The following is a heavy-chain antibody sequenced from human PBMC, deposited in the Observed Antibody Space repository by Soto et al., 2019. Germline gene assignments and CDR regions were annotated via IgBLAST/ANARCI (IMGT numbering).Heavy chain of an antibody. V-gene: IGHV1-2*04. CDR2: INPNSGGT. CDR3: AREGGKTIFGVVKSTAGAFDI. J-gene: IGHJ3*02. D-gene: IGHD3-3*01. CDR1: GYTFTSYY. Sequence: GASVKVSCKASGYTFTSYYMHWVRQAPGQGLEWMGWINPNSGGTNYAQKFQGWVTMTRDTSISTAYMELSRLRSDDTAAYYCAREGGKTIFGVVKSTAGAFDIWGQGTMVTVSS.